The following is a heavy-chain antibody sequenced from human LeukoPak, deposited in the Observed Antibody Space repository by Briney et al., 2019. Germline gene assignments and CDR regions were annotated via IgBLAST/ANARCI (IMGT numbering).Heavy chain of an antibody. Sequence: GGSLRLSCAASGFTFSSFWLSWVRQAPGKGLEWVANIKQDGSEKSYVDSVKGRFTISRDNAKNSLYLQTHSLGAEDTAVYYCATYSSGWYSAFDIWGQGTMVTVSS. CDR3: ATYSSGWYSAFDI. CDR2: IKQDGSEK. J-gene: IGHJ3*02. CDR1: GFTFSSFW. D-gene: IGHD6-19*01. V-gene: IGHV3-7*01.